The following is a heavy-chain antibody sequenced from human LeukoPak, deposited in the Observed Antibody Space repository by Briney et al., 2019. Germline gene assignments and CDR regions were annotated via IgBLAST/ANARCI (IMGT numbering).Heavy chain of an antibody. V-gene: IGHV4-34*01. CDR2: INHSGST. Sequence: SETLSLTCAVYGGSFSGYYWSWIRQPPGKGLEWIGEINHSGSTNYNPSLKSRVTISVDTSKNQFSLKLSSVTAADTAVYYCARAVSLAFLGYYLDYWGPGTLVTVSS. CDR1: GGSFSGYY. J-gene: IGHJ4*02. D-gene: IGHD5/OR15-5a*01. CDR3: ARAVSLAFLGYYLDY.